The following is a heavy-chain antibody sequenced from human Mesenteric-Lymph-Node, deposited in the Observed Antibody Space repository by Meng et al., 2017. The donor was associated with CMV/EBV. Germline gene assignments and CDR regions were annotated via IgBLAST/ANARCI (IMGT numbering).Heavy chain of an antibody. Sequence: GGSLRLSCAPSGFTFSTYGMHWVRQAPGKGLEWVAVIWFDGSNKYYADSVKGRFTISRDSSKNTLYLQMNSLRAEDTAVYYCARVLAERMASKSSGLGYWGQGALVTVSS. V-gene: IGHV3-33*01. CDR1: GFTFSTYG. D-gene: IGHD5-24*01. J-gene: IGHJ4*02. CDR3: ARVLAERMASKSSGLGY. CDR2: IWFDGSNK.